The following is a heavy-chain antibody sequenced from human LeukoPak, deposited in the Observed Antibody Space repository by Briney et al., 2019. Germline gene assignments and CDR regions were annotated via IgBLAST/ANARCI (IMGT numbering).Heavy chain of an antibody. CDR1: GFTFSSYG. CDR3: ANIPTGYYYYYGMDV. V-gene: IGHV3-30*02. J-gene: IGHJ6*02. D-gene: IGHD3-10*01. CDR2: IRYDGSNK. Sequence: PGGSLRLSCAASGFTFSSYGMHWVRQAPGKGLEWVAFIRYDGSNKYYADSGKGRFTISRDNSKNTLYLQMNSLRAEDTAVYYCANIPTGYYYYYGMDVWGQGTTVTVSS.